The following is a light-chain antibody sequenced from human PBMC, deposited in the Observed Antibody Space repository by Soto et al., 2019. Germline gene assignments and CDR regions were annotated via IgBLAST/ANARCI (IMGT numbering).Light chain of an antibody. CDR3: CSYAGDYMFV. V-gene: IGLV2-23*01. CDR2: EGT. J-gene: IGLJ1*01. CDR1: TSDLVSYNL. Sequence: QSGMSKQASVSRSPGQSITISCTETTSDLVSYNLVTWFQQHPGKVPKVMIYEGTKRPSGVSDRFSGSKSDNTASLTISGLQAEDEGDYYCCSYAGDYMFVFGTGTKVTVL.